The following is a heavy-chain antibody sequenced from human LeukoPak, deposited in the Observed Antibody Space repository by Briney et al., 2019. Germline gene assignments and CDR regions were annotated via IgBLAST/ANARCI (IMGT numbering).Heavy chain of an antibody. J-gene: IGHJ4*02. Sequence: VASVRVSCKASGYTFTSYYMHWVRQAPGQGLEWMGIINPSGGSTSYAQKFQGRVTMTRDTSTSTVYMELSSLRSEDTAVYYCARDRNMRYSSSWYDVSPVEYYFDYWGQGTLVTVSS. V-gene: IGHV1-46*01. CDR2: INPSGGST. CDR1: GYTFTSYY. D-gene: IGHD6-13*01. CDR3: ARDRNMRYSSSWYDVSPVEYYFDY.